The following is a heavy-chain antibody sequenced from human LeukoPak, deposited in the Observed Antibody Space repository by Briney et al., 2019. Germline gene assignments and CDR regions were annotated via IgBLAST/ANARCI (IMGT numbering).Heavy chain of an antibody. J-gene: IGHJ3*02. Sequence: GGSLRLSCAASGFTFSSYSMNWVRQAPGKGLEWVSYISSSSSTIYYADSVKGRFTISRDNAKNSLYLQMNSLRAEDTAVYYCARDIWVVTAPPDAFDIWGQGTMVTVSS. V-gene: IGHV3-48*04. D-gene: IGHD2-21*02. CDR1: GFTFSSYS. CDR2: ISSSSSTI. CDR3: ARDIWVVTAPPDAFDI.